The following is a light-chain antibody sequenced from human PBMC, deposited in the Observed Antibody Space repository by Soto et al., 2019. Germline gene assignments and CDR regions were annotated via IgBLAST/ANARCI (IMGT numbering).Light chain of an antibody. CDR1: QSVSSSY. V-gene: IGKV3-20*01. J-gene: IGKJ3*01. Sequence: EIVFTQSPATLSLSPGERATLSCRASQSVSSSYLAWYQQKPGQAPRLLIYGAFSRATGIPDRFSGSGSGTDFTLTISRLEPEDFAVYYCQQYAISPTFGPGTKVDIK. CDR3: QQYAISPT. CDR2: GAF.